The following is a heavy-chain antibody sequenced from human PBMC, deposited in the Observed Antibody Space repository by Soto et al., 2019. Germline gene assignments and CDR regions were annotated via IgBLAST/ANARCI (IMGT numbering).Heavy chain of an antibody. CDR1: GYTFTSYG. CDR3: ARDLGGQIVDY. Sequence: QVQLVQSGAEVKKPGASVKVSCKASGYTFTSYGISWGRQAPGQGLEWMGWISGYNGHTKYAQKLQGRVTMTTDTDTSKAYMELRSMRSDDTAVYYCARDLGGQIVDYWGQGTLVTVSS. CDR2: ISGYNGHT. V-gene: IGHV1-18*01. J-gene: IGHJ4*02. D-gene: IGHD1-26*01.